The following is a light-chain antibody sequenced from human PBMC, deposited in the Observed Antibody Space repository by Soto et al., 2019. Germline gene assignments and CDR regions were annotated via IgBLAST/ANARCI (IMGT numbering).Light chain of an antibody. Sequence: EIVLTQSPGTLSLSPGERATLSCRASQSVSSYYLAWYQQKPGQAPRLLIYAASSRATGIPDRCSGGGSGTDFTLTISRLEPEDFAVYYCQQCGSSPWTVGQGTKVEIK. V-gene: IGKV3-20*01. CDR3: QQCGSSPWT. J-gene: IGKJ1*01. CDR2: AAS. CDR1: QSVSSYY.